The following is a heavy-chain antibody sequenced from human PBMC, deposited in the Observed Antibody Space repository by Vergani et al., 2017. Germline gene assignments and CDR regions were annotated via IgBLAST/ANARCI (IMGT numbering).Heavy chain of an antibody. V-gene: IGHV1-69*11. D-gene: IGHD2-15*01. J-gene: IGHJ4*02. CDR2: IIPSLATT. CDR1: GGTFSSYA. Sequence: QVQLVQSGAEVKKPGSSVKVSCKASGGTFSSYALNWVRQAPGQGLEWRGNIIPSLATTIYAQKFQGRVTITADESTSTAYMELSTRKSEDTAVFSCARATCSGGSCYRGFEYWGQGSLITVSS. CDR3: ARATCSGGSCYRGFEY.